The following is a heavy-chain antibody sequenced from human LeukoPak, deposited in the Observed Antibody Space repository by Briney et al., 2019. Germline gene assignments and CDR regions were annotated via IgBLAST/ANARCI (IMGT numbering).Heavy chain of an antibody. V-gene: IGHV1-69*06. CDR3: AKDRDRGSYFSY. CDR2: FPIFGTA. D-gene: IGHD1-26*01. Sequence: ASVKVSCKASGGTFSSSVINWVRQAPGQGLEWMGGFPIFGTAKYVQKFQGRVTITADKSTSTAYMELSSLRSEDPAVYSCAKDRDRGSYFSYWGQGTLVTVSS. J-gene: IGHJ4*02. CDR1: GGTFSSSV.